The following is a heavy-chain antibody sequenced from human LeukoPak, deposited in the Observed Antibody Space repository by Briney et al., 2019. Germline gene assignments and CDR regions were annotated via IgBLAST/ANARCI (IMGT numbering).Heavy chain of an antibody. CDR3: ARDRAYGSGKFYFDF. J-gene: IGHJ4*02. Sequence: SETLSLTCTVSGGSISTYYWSWLRQPPGKGLEWIGYIDYSGSTNYNPSLTSRVTISVDMSKTQFSLRLSSVTAADTAVYYCARDRAYGSGKFYFDFWGQGTLVTVSS. D-gene: IGHD3-10*01. CDR2: IDYSGST. V-gene: IGHV4-59*01. CDR1: GGSISTYY.